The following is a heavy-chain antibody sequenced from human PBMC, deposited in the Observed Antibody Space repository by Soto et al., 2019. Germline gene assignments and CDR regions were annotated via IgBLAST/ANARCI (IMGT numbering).Heavy chain of an antibody. CDR2: IYYSGST. Sequence: SETLSLTCTVSGGSISSYYWSWIRQPPGKGLEWIGYIYYSGSTNYNPSLKSRVTISVDTSKNQFSLKLSSVTAADTAVYFCAIENTAMAPSGFDYWGQGTLVTVSS. CDR1: GGSISSYY. CDR3: AIENTAMAPSGFDY. V-gene: IGHV4-59*01. D-gene: IGHD5-18*01. J-gene: IGHJ4*02.